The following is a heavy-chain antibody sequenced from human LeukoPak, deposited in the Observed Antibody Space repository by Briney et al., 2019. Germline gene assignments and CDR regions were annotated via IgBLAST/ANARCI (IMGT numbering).Heavy chain of an antibody. J-gene: IGHJ6*02. V-gene: IGHV5-51*01. D-gene: IGHD6-13*01. CDR3: ARVELYSSSWYRAGGPWDYYYGMDV. CDR2: IHTGDSDT. Sequence: GESLKISCKGSGYTFTNYWIAWVRQMPGKGLEWMGIIHTGDSDTRYSPSFEGQVTISADKSISTAYLQWSSLKASDTAMYYCARVELYSSSWYRAGGPWDYYYGMDVWGQGTTVTVSS. CDR1: GYTFTNYW.